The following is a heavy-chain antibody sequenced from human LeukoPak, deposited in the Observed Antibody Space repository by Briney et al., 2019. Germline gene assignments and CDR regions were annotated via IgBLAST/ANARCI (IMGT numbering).Heavy chain of an antibody. CDR2: INPNSGGT. V-gene: IGHV1-2*02. CDR1: GYTFTGYY. Sequence: GASVTVSCKASGYTFTGYYMHWVRQAPGQGLEWMGWINPNSGGTNYAQKFQGRVTMTRDTSISTAYMELSRLRSDDTAVYYCARDPDGYSYGYGENWFDPWGQGTLVTVSS. D-gene: IGHD5-18*01. J-gene: IGHJ5*02. CDR3: ARDPDGYSYGYGENWFDP.